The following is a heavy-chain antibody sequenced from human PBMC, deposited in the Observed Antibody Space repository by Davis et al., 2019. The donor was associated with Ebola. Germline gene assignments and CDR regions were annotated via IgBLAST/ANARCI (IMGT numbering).Heavy chain of an antibody. CDR1: GFIFSSYT. J-gene: IGHJ4*02. CDR2: IYSGGST. CDR3: ARDPPQSGGYV. Sequence: GESLKISCAASGFIFSSYTMNWVRQAPGKGLEWVSVIYSGGSTYYADSVKGRFTISRHSSENTVFLQMNSLRPDDTAVYYCARDPPQSGGYVWGQGTLVTVSS. V-gene: IGHV3-53*04. D-gene: IGHD5-12*01.